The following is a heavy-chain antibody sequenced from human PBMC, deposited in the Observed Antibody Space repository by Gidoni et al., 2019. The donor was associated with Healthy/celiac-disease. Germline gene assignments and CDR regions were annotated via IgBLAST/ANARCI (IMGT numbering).Heavy chain of an antibody. Sequence: QVQLVQSGAEGKKPGSSAKVSCKASGGTFSSYAISWVRQAPGQGLEWMGGIIPIFGTENYAQKFQGRVTITADESTSTAYMELSSLRSEDTAVYYCARVSGSYSLLDYWGQGTLVTVSS. D-gene: IGHD1-26*01. CDR3: ARVSGSYSLLDY. J-gene: IGHJ4*02. CDR1: GGTFSSYA. CDR2: IIPIFGTE. V-gene: IGHV1-69*01.